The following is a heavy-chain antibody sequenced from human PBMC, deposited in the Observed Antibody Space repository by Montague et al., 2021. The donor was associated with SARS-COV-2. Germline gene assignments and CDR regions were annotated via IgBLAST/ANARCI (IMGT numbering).Heavy chain of an antibody. V-gene: IGHV4-39*01. Sequence: SETLSLTCTASGSSISSSIYYWCWIRQPPGKGLEWNGSIYYSGSTYYNPSLKSRVTISVDTSKNQFSLKLSSVTAAATAVYYCARAFTDCLRSYGMDVWGQGTPVTVSS. J-gene: IGHJ6*02. CDR2: IYYSGST. CDR1: GSSISSSIYY. D-gene: IGHD2-21*02. CDR3: ARAFTDCLRSYGMDV.